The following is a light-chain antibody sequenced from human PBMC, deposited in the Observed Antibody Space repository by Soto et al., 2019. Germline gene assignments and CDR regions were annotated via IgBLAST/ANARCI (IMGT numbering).Light chain of an antibody. V-gene: IGKV1-27*01. J-gene: IGKJ1*01. CDR1: QGISDS. CDR2: AAS. Sequence: DIQMTQSPSSLSASVGDRVTITCRASQGISDSLAWYQQKPGKVPKLLIYAASTLQSGVPSRFSGSGSGTDFTLTISSLQPEDVATYDCQKYNSAPWTCGQGTKVEIK. CDR3: QKYNSAPWT.